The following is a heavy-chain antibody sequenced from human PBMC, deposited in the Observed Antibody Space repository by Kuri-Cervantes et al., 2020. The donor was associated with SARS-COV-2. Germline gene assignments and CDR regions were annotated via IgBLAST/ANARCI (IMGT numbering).Heavy chain of an antibody. CDR3: PRDIFLNGFDY. Sequence: GGSLRLSCAASGFTFSSYAMHWVRQAPGKGLEWVAVISYDGSNKYYADSVKGRFTISRDNSKNTLYLQMNSLRAEDTAVYYCPRDIFLNGFDYWGQGTLVTVSS. CDR1: GFTFSSYA. D-gene: IGHD2-8*01. CDR2: ISYDGSNK. V-gene: IGHV3-30*07. J-gene: IGHJ4*02.